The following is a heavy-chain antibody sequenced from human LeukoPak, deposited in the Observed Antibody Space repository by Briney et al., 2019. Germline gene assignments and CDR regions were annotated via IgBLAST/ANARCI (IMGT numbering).Heavy chain of an antibody. CDR1: GYTFTSYD. D-gene: IGHD6-6*01. CDR3: ARDPAASSSSESNWFDP. J-gene: IGHJ5*02. CDR2: MNPNSGNT. Sequence: ASVKVSCKASGYTFTSYDISWVRQATGQGLEWMGWMNPNSGNTGYAQKFQGRVTMTRNTSISTAYMELSSLRSEDTAVYYCARDPAASSSSESNWFDPWGQGTLVTVSS. V-gene: IGHV1-8*01.